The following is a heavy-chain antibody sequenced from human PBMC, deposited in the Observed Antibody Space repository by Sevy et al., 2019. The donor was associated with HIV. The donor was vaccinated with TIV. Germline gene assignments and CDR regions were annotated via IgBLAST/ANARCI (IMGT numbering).Heavy chain of an antibody. J-gene: IGHJ4*02. CDR3: AREENRELGTIPLDS. D-gene: IGHD7-27*01. V-gene: IGHV3-48*02. CDR1: GFTFSHHN. CDR2: ISKSGSTT. Sequence: GGSLRLSCAASGFTFSHHNMNWVRQAPGKGLEWISYISKSGSTTYFADSVRGRFTISRDNAKNSLFLEMHSLTDGDTAVYYCAREENRELGTIPLDSWGRGIQVTVS.